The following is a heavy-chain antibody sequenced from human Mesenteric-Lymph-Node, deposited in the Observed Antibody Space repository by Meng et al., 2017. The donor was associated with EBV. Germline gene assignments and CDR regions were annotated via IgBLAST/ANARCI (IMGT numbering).Heavy chain of an antibody. CDR1: GVSSSSYY. D-gene: IGHD6-19*01. V-gene: IGHV4-39*07. Sequence: QRQLPGSGPGLVKPSETLSLTCTVSGVSSSSYYWGWIRQPPGKGLEWIGSISYSGGTYYKPSIKSRVTMSVDTSKNQVSLKLSSVTAADTAVYYCARDLGLAVAVYYFNYWGQGTLVTVSS. CDR3: ARDLGLAVAVYYFNY. J-gene: IGHJ4*02. CDR2: ISYSGGT.